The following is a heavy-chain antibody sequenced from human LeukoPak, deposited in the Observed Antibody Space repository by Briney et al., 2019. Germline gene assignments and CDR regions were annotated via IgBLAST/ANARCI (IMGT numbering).Heavy chain of an antibody. D-gene: IGHD6-13*01. CDR3: ASRHSKQQPYYYYMDI. CDR1: GDSISSGSYY. J-gene: IGHJ6*03. Sequence: SQTLSLTCTVSGDSISSGSYYWSWIRQPAGQGLEWIGRIYSNGDTKFNPSLKSRVTISLDTSKNQFSLKLSSATAADTAVYYCASRHSKQQPYYYYMDIWGKGTTVTVSS. CDR2: IYSNGDT. V-gene: IGHV4-61*02.